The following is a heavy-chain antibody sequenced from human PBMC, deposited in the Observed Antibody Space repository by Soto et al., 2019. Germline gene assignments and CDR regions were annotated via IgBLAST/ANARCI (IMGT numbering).Heavy chain of an antibody. CDR2: IYWNDDY. V-gene: IGHV2-5*01. J-gene: IGHJ4*02. Sequence: SGPTLVNPTQTLTLTCTFSGFSLTPSGVGVGWIRQPPGKAVEWPALIYWNDDYHFTPSLKTRLTISKDTSKNQVGLTMTYMDPVNTATYFCARSSLYYDILTGYYLGEFIDYWGQGTLVTVSS. CDR1: GFSLTPSGVG. D-gene: IGHD3-9*01. CDR3: ARSSLYYDILTGYYLGEFIDY.